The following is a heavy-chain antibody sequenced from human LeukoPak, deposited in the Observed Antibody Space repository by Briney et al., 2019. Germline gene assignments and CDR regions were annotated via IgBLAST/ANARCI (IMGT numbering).Heavy chain of an antibody. J-gene: IGHJ4*02. Sequence: PGGSLRLSCAASGFTFDDYAMHWVRQAPGKGLEWVSGISWNSGSIGYANSVKGRFTISRDNSKNTLYLQMGSLRAEDMAVYYCARGRPLRGYSYGPPDYWGQGTLVTVSS. V-gene: IGHV3-9*03. D-gene: IGHD5-18*01. CDR2: ISWNSGSI. CDR3: ARGRPLRGYSYGPPDY. CDR1: GFTFDDYA.